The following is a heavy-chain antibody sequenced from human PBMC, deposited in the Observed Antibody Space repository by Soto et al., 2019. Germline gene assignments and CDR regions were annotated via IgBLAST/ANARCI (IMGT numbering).Heavy chain of an antibody. D-gene: IGHD6-19*01. Sequence: GASVKVSCKASGYTFTSYDINWVRQATGQGLEWMGWMNPNSGNTDYAQKFQGRVIMTRNTSISTAYMELSSLRSEDTAVYYCARDYSSGYGMDVWGQGTTVTVSS. J-gene: IGHJ6*02. CDR3: ARDYSSGYGMDV. V-gene: IGHV1-8*02. CDR2: MNPNSGNT. CDR1: GYTFTSYD.